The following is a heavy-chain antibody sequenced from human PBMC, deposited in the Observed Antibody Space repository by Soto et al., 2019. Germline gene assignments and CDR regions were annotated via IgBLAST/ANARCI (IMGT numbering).Heavy chain of an antibody. CDR1: VYTFTGHY. Sequence: SVKVSCKASVYTFTGHYIHWVRQAPEQGPEWMGEIGPESGATRYAQRFQGRVTMTRDMSITTVYMELNNLRPDDTAVYYCGRGRSGQIVVFYWGQGTPVTGSS. CDR2: IGPESGAT. J-gene: IGHJ4*02. CDR3: GRGRSGQIVVFY. D-gene: IGHD1-26*01. V-gene: IGHV1-2*02.